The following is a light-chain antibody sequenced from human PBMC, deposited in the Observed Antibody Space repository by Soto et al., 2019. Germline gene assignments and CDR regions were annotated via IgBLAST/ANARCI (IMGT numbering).Light chain of an antibody. CDR3: QQRSNWPPIT. CDR2: DAS. J-gene: IGKJ5*01. V-gene: IGKV3-11*01. Sequence: ESVLTHSPATLSLSPGERATLSCRASQSVSSYLAWYQQKPGQAPRLLIYDASNRATGIPARFSGSGSGTDFTLTIGSLEPEDFAVYYCQQRSNWPPITFGQGTRLEIK. CDR1: QSVSSY.